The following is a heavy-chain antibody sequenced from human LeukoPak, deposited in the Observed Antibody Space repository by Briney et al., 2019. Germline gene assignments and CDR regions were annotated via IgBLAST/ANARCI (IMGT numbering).Heavy chain of an antibody. CDR3: AKGETTVTYFDY. CDR2: ISGSGST. D-gene: IGHD4-17*01. V-gene: IGHV3-23*01. Sequence: GGSLRLSCAASGFTFSSYAMSWVRQAPGKGLEWVSAISGSGSTYYADSVKGRFTISRDNSKNTLYLQMNSLRAEDTAVYYCAKGETTVTYFDYWGQGTLVTVSS. CDR1: GFTFSSYA. J-gene: IGHJ4*02.